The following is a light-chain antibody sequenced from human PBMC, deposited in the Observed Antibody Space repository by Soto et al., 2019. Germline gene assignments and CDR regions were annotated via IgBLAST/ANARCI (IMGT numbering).Light chain of an antibody. CDR1: QSISSW. CDR2: KAS. V-gene: IGKV1-5*03. Sequence: DIPMTHYVASLSASVAERSAITYSASQSISSWLAWYQQKPGKTPKLLIYKASSLDIGVPSRSTGSGSGTECNLTINSLQTDDFATYYCQQYNNYPGTFGQGTKVDIK. J-gene: IGKJ1*01. CDR3: QQYNNYPGT.